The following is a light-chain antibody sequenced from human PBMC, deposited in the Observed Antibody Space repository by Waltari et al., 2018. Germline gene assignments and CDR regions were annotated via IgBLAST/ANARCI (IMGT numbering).Light chain of an antibody. Sequence: EIVLTQSPGTLSLSPGERATLSCRASQSVSSNYLGWYQQKPGQPPRLLIYGASSRATGIPGRFSGSGSGTDFTLTISRLEPEDFAVYYCQQYGSSPLTFGGGTKVEIK. J-gene: IGKJ4*01. CDR1: QSVSSNY. V-gene: IGKV3-20*01. CDR3: QQYGSSPLT. CDR2: GAS.